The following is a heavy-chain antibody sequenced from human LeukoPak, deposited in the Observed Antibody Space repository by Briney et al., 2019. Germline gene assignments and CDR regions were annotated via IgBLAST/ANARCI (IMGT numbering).Heavy chain of an antibody. Sequence: GGSLRLSCAASGFTFDDYGMSWDRQAPGKGLEWVSGINWNGGSTGYADSVKGRFTISRDNAKNSLYLQMNSLRAEDTALYYCARDQAYYYDSSGFSDYWGQGTLVTVSS. CDR1: GFTFDDYG. CDR2: INWNGGST. V-gene: IGHV3-20*04. D-gene: IGHD3-22*01. J-gene: IGHJ4*02. CDR3: ARDQAYYYDSSGFSDY.